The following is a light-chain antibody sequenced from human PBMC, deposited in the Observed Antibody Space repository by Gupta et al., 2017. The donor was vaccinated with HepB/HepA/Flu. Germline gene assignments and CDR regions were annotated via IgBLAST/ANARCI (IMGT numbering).Light chain of an antibody. CDR3: QHYNNWPRH. J-gene: IGKJ2*01. CDR1: QSVSSN. V-gene: IGKV3-15*01. CDR2: GAS. Sequence: EIVMTQSPATLSVSPGERATLSCRASQSVSSNLAWYQQKPGQAPRLLIYGASTRATGTPARFSGSGAGTDFTLTISRLQSEDFAVYYCQHYNNWPRHFGQGTKLEIK.